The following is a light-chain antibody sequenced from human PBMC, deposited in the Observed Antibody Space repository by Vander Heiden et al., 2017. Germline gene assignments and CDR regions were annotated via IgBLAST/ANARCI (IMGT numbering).Light chain of an antibody. Sequence: ILMTQPPAPLSVSPGARATLSCRARQSVGNNLAWYQQKPGQAPRLLIFGASGGATGIPGRFSGSGSGTEFTLTISSLQSEDFAVYYCQQYNNWPRTFGGGTKVEIK. J-gene: IGKJ4*01. CDR1: QSVGNN. CDR3: QQYNNWPRT. CDR2: GAS. V-gene: IGKV3-15*01.